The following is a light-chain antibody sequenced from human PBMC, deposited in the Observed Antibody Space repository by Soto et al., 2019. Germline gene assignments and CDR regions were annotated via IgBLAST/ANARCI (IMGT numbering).Light chain of an antibody. J-gene: IGKJ5*01. Sequence: DIQMTQSPSSLSASVGDRVTITCRASQDISVYLAWYQQKPGKVPKLLIYSASTLQSGVPSRFSGSGSGTDFPLTISSLQPEDVAPYYXQKFNTPPLTLGQGTRLEIK. CDR2: SAS. CDR1: QDISVY. CDR3: QKFNTPPLT. V-gene: IGKV1-27*01.